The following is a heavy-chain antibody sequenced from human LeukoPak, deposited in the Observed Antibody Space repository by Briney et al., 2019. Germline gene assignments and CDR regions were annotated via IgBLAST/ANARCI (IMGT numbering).Heavy chain of an antibody. J-gene: IGHJ6*03. Sequence: SGGSLRLSCAASGFTFSDYYMSWIRQAPGKGLEWVSYISSSGSTIYYADSVKGRFTISRDNAKNSLYLQMNSLRAEDTAVYYCARVSSKAMVRGIITKKNYSYYYMDVWGKGTTVTISS. D-gene: IGHD3-10*01. V-gene: IGHV3-11*04. CDR1: GFTFSDYY. CDR3: ARVSSKAMVRGIITKKNYSYYYMDV. CDR2: ISSSGSTI.